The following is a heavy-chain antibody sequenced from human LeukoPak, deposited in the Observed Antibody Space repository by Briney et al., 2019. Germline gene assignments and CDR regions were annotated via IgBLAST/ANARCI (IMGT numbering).Heavy chain of an antibody. J-gene: IGHJ6*03. Sequence: SVKVSCKASGFTFTSSAMQWVRQARGQGLEWIGWIVVGSGNTNYAQKFQERVTITRDMSTSTAYMELSSLRSEDTAVYYCAADSVRGVIITGYYMDVWGKGTTVTVSS. V-gene: IGHV1-58*02. CDR3: AADSVRGVIITGYYMDV. D-gene: IGHD3-10*01. CDR1: GFTFTSSA. CDR2: IVVGSGNT.